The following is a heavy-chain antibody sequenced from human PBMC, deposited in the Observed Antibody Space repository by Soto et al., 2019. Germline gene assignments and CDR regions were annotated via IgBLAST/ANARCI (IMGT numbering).Heavy chain of an antibody. CDR1: GYTLTELS. CDR3: ARGDYYDSSGYYSPFDY. CDR2: FDPEDGET. Sequence: ASVKVSCKVSGYTLTELSMHWARQAPGKGLEWMGGFDPEDGETIYAQKFQGRVTMTEDTSTDTAYMELSSLRSEDTAVYYCARGDYYDSSGYYSPFDYWGQGTLVTVSS. D-gene: IGHD3-22*01. V-gene: IGHV1-24*01. J-gene: IGHJ4*02.